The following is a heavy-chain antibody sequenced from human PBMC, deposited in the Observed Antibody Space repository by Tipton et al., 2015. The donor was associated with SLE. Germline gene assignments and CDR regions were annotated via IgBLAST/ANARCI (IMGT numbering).Heavy chain of an antibody. J-gene: IGHJ3*02. CDR2: IYYSGST. V-gene: IGHV4-59*01. Sequence: TLSLTCTVSGGSISSYYWSWIRQPPGEGLEWIGYIYYSGSTSYNPSLKSRVTISVDTSKNQFSLKLSSVTAADTAVYYCARDPPGGLTGDGDDAFDIWGQGTMVTVSS. CDR3: ARDPPGGLTGDGDDAFDI. D-gene: IGHD7-27*01. CDR1: GGSISSYY.